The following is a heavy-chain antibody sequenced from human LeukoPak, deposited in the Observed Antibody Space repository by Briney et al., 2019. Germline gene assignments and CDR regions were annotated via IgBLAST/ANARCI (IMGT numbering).Heavy chain of an antibody. CDR1: GFTFSNAW. CDR2: IKSKTDGGTT. J-gene: IGHJ6*03. Sequence: GGSLRLSCAASGFTFSNAWMSWVRQAPGKGLEWVGRIKSKTDGGTTDYAAPVKGRFTISRDDSKNTLYLQMNSLKTEDTAVYYCTTANGSGSYGVYYYYYYMDVWGKGTTVTVSS. V-gene: IGHV3-15*01. CDR3: TTANGSGSYGVYYYYYYMDV. D-gene: IGHD3-10*01.